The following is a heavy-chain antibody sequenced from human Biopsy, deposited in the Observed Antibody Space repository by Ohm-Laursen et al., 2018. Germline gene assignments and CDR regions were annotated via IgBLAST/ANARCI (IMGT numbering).Heavy chain of an antibody. CDR3: TRGDYFDSNGYFWFDP. V-gene: IGHV4-31*01. CDR2: IFNSANT. D-gene: IGHD3-22*01. CDR1: GGSISSGGSY. J-gene: IGHJ5*02. Sequence: TLSLTCTVSGGSISSGGSYWSWIRHRPGKGLVWIGYIFNSANTYYNPSLKNLITISVDTSKNQFSLKLNSVTAADTAVYYCTRGDYFDSNGYFWFDPWGQGTLVTVSP.